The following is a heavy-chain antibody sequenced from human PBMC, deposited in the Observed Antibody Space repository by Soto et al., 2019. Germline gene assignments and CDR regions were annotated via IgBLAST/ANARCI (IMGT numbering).Heavy chain of an antibody. CDR2: INHSGST. CDR3: ARQIPARESYGMDV. J-gene: IGHJ6*02. Sequence: QVQLQQWGAGLLKPSETLSLTCAVYGGSFSDYYWSWIRQTPGKGLEWIGEINHSGSTNYNPSLSSRVTISGDTSKNQFSLKVSSVTAADTAVYYCARQIPARESYGMDVCGQGTTVTVSS. V-gene: IGHV4-34*01. D-gene: IGHD2-2*01. CDR1: GGSFSDYY.